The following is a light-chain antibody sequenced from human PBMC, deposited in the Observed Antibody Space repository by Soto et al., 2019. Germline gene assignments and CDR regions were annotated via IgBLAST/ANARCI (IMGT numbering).Light chain of an antibody. V-gene: IGLV2-14*01. CDR1: SSDVGGHKF. CDR3: NSYTSSSSYV. Sequence: QSVLTQPASVSGSPGQSITISCTGTSSDVGGHKFVSWYQQYPGKAPKVIIYEVSNRPSGVSHRFSGSKSGNTASLTISGLQSEDEADYYCNSYTSSSSYVFGTGTKVTVL. CDR2: EVS. J-gene: IGLJ1*01.